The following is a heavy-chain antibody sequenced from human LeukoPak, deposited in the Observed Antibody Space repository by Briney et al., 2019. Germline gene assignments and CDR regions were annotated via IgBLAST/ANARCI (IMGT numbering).Heavy chain of an antibody. V-gene: IGHV3-11*01. CDR3: ARSMVRGVIFPLGY. D-gene: IGHD3-10*01. CDR2: ISTSGSTK. Sequence: PGGSLRLSCAASGFTFSDYYMNWIRQAPGKGLEWVSYISTSGSTKYYADSVKGRFTMSRDNAKNSLYLQMNSLRAEDTAVYYCARSMVRGVIFPLGYWGQGILVTVSS. J-gene: IGHJ4*02. CDR1: GFTFSDYY.